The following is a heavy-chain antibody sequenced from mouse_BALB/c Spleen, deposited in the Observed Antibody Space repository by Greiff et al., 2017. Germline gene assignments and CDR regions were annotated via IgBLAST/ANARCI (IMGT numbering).Heavy chain of an antibody. Sequence: VKLVESGAELVRPGTSVKISCKASGYTFTNYWLGWVKQRPGHGLEWIGDIYPGGGYTNYNEKFKGKATLTADTSSSTAYMQLSSLTSEDSAVYFCARSGEAWFAYWGQGTLVTVSA. CDR1: GYTFTNYW. D-gene: IGHD3-2*02. CDR3: ARSGEAWFAY. CDR2: IYPGGGYT. V-gene: IGHV1-63*02. J-gene: IGHJ3*01.